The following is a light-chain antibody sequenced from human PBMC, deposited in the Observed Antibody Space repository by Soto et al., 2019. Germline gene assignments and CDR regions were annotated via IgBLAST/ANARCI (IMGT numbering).Light chain of an antibody. Sequence: EIVLTQSPGTLSLSPGERATLSCRASQSVSNKYLAWYQQKPGQAPRLLIYGASNRATGIPDRFSGSASGTDGTLTISRLEQEDGAVYYGQQYGSSPWTFGQGTKVDIK. CDR1: QSVSNKY. J-gene: IGKJ1*01. CDR2: GAS. V-gene: IGKV3-20*01. CDR3: QQYGSSPWT.